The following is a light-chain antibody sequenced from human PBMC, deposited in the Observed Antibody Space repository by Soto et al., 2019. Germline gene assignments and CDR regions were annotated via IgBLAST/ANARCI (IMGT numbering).Light chain of an antibody. CDR2: SSS. CDR3: QQSYSIPWT. J-gene: IGKJ1*01. V-gene: IGKV1-39*01. Sequence: DIQMTQSPSSLSASIGDRVTITCRASQTISRSLVWYQQKPGKAPKLLIYSSSSLQSGVPSRFSGSGSGTDFTLTISSLQREDFASYYCQQSYSIPWTFGQGTKVDI. CDR1: QTISRS.